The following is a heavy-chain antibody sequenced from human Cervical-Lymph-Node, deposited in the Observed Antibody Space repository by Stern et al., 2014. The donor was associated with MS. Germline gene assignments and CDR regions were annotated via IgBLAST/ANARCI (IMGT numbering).Heavy chain of an antibody. Sequence: QMQLVQSGGGVVQPGRSLRLSCAASGFTFSNYAMHWVRQAPGKGLEWVAAISYDGGIEYHADSVKGRFTISRDNSKNTLYLQMNSLRAEDTAVFYCARVPLDFYDILTGYPDYWGPGTLVTVSS. CDR2: ISYDGGIE. CDR3: ARVPLDFYDILTGYPDY. D-gene: IGHD3-9*01. J-gene: IGHJ4*02. CDR1: GFTFSNYA. V-gene: IGHV3-30*01.